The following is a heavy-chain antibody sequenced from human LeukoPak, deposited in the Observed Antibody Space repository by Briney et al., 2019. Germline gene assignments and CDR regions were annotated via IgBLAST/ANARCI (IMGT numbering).Heavy chain of an antibody. V-gene: IGHV1-2*02. CDR3: ARSGPADDPYYYYYMDV. J-gene: IGHJ6*03. Sequence: ASVKVSCKASGYTFTGYYMHWVRQAPGQGLEWMGWINPNSGGTNYAQKFQGRVTMTRDTSISTAYMELSRLRSDDTAVYYCARSGPADDPYYYYYMDVWGKGTTVTVSS. D-gene: IGHD2-2*01. CDR2: INPNSGGT. CDR1: GYTFTGYY.